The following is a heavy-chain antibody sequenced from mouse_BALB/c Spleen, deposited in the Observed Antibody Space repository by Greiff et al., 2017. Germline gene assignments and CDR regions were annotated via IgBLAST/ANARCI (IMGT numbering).Heavy chain of an antibody. J-gene: IGHJ2*01. Sequence: DVMLVESGGGLVQPGGSRKLSCAASGFTFSSFGMHWVRQAPEKGLEWVAYISSGSSTIYYADTVKGRFTISRDNPKNTLFLQMTSLRSEDTAMYYCARPFYYGSSFDYWGQGTTLTVSS. CDR1: GFTFSSFG. V-gene: IGHV5-17*02. D-gene: IGHD1-1*01. CDR3: ARPFYYGSSFDY. CDR2: ISSGSSTI.